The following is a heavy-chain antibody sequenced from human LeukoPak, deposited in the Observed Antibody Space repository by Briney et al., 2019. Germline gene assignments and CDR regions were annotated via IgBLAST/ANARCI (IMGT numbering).Heavy chain of an antibody. CDR2: ISAYNGNT. CDR1: GYTFTSYG. CDR3: ARDYYDSSGYLRDY. Sequence: ASVKVSCKASGYTFTSYGINWVRQAPGQGLEWMGWISAYNGNTNYAQKLQGRITMTTDTSTSTAYMDLRSLRSDDTAVYYCARDYYDSSGYLRDYWGQGTLVTVSS. J-gene: IGHJ4*02. D-gene: IGHD3-22*01. V-gene: IGHV1-18*01.